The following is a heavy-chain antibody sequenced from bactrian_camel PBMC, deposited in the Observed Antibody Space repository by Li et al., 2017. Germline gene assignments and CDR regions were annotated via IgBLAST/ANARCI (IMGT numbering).Heavy chain of an antibody. J-gene: IGHJ4*01. CDR3: VADCELRYGHFDFEIGS. Sequence: HVQLVESGGGSVQAGGSLKLACEQSGSTYNRGSMGWFRQAPGKEREGVAQMYSGESSTYYADSVKGRFTISHDNAKRTLYLQMNTLKPEDTAMYYCVADCELRYGHFDFEIGSRGQGTQVTVS. CDR2: MYSGESST. V-gene: IGHV3-3*01. D-gene: IGHD1*01. CDR1: GSTYNRGS.